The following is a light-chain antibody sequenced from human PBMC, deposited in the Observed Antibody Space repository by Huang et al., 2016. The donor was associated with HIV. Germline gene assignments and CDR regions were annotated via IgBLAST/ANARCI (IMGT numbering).Light chain of an antibody. V-gene: IGKV3-11*01. J-gene: IGKJ3*01. CDR2: DAS. CDR3: QQRTYSFT. CDR1: QSVGSF. Sequence: EIVLTQSPATLSLSPGERATLPCRASQSVGSFLAWYQKNPGQAPRLLIYDASYWATGIAARFGGSGSGTDFTLTISSLEPEDFAVYYCQQRTYSFTFGPGTKVD.